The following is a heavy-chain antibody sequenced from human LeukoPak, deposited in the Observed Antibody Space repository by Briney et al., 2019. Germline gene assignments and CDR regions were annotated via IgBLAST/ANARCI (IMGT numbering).Heavy chain of an antibody. V-gene: IGHV1-46*01. CDR3: AREYSSSLLDI. D-gene: IGHD6-6*01. J-gene: IGHJ3*02. CDR1: GYTFTSYY. CDR2: INPSGGST. Sequence: ASVKVSCKASGYTFTSYYMHWVRQAPGQGLEWMGIINPSGGSTSYAQKFQGRVTITADESTSTAYMELSSLRSEDTAVYYCAREYSSSLLDIWGQGTMVTVSS.